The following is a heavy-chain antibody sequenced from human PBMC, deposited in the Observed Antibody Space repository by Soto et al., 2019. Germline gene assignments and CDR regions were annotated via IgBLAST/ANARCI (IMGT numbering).Heavy chain of an antibody. V-gene: IGHV4-34*01. CDR3: ARGLPGCAVGGYCSGGSCQGHGSPFDY. CDR1: GGSFSGYY. Sequence: QVQLQQWGAGLLKPSETLSLTCAVYGGSFSGYYWSWIRQPPGKGLEWVGVINHSGSATYSPSLKSCVTISVGTSKNQFSLKLSSVTAAVTAVYYCARGLPGCAVGGYCSGGSCQGHGSPFDYGGQGTLVTVSS. J-gene: IGHJ4*02. CDR2: INHSGSA. D-gene: IGHD2-15*01.